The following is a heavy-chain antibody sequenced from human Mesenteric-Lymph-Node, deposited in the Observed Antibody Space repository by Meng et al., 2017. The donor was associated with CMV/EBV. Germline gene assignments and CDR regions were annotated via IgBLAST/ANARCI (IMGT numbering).Heavy chain of an antibody. D-gene: IGHD3-3*01. V-gene: IGHV4-39*07. CDR3: VHDLGSYYYGTDV. CDR2: VYYSGTT. Sequence: GSLRLSCTVSGDPISSTNYYWGWIRQPPGKGLEWIGSVYYSGTTFYNPSLKSRVTISVDTSNNQFSLRLSSVTAADTALYYCVHDLGSYYYGTDVGGQGT. J-gene: IGHJ6*02. CDR1: GDPISSTNYY.